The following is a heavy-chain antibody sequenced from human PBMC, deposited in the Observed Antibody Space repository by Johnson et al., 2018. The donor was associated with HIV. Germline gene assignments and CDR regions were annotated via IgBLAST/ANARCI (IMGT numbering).Heavy chain of an antibody. Sequence: EVQLVESGGGLVQPGGSLRLSCTASGFRFSSSWMHWVRQAPGKGLVWVSRINSDGGSPGYADSVKGRFTLSRDNARHSLFLQMNSLRAGDTAVYYCARGGAAAGGAFDIWGQGTMVTVSS. V-gene: IGHV3-74*01. CDR2: INSDGGSP. CDR1: GFRFSSSW. D-gene: IGHD6-13*01. J-gene: IGHJ3*02. CDR3: ARGGAAAGGAFDI.